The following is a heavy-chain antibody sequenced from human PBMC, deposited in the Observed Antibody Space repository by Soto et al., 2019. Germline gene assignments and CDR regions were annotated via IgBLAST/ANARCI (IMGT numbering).Heavy chain of an antibody. D-gene: IGHD2-15*01. Sequence: ASVKVSCKASGGTFSSYAISWVRQAPGQGLEWMGGIIPIFGTANYAQKFQGRATITADESTSTAYMELSSLRSEDTAVYYCARAGSSAPPWVYGMDVRRKGTTVTVSS. CDR1: GGTFSSYA. CDR3: ARAGSSAPPWVYGMDV. V-gene: IGHV1-69*13. CDR2: IIPIFGTA. J-gene: IGHJ6*04.